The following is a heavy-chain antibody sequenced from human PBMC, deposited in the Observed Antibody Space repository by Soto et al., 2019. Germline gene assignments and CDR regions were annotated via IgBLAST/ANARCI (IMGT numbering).Heavy chain of an antibody. Sequence: PGGSLRLSCAASGFTFSGYTMNWVRQAPGKGLEWVSSITSGSSYIYYADSVKGRITISRDNAKNSLYLQINSLRAEDTAMYYCARSSFDYWGQGTLVTVSS. J-gene: IGHJ4*02. CDR3: ARSSFDY. CDR1: GFTFSGYT. V-gene: IGHV3-21*01. CDR2: ITSGSSYI.